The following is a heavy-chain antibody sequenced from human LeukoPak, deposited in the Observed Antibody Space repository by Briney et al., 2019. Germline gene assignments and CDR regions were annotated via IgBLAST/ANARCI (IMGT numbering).Heavy chain of an antibody. J-gene: IGHJ4*02. D-gene: IGHD5-18*01. V-gene: IGHV3-7*03. CDR2: IKEDGSEK. CDR3: ARDHNYGSDY. CDR1: GFTFRSYW. Sequence: GGSLRLSCAASGFTFRSYWMSWVRQAPGKGLEWVANIKEDGSEKYYVDSVKGRFTISRDSAKNSLYLQMNSLRVEDTAVYYCARDHNYGSDYWGQGTLVTVSS.